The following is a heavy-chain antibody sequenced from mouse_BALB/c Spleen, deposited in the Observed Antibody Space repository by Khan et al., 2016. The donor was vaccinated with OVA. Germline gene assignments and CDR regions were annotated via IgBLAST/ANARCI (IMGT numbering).Heavy chain of an antibody. Sequence: QVQLQQSGAELVKPGASVKLSCKASGYTFTSYDINWVRQRPEQGLEWIGWMFPGDGSTKYNENFKGKATLTTDNSSSTAYMQRSRLTSEDSGSYYCARGGYGGFAYWGEWTLVTVSA. CDR1: GYTFTSYD. J-gene: IGHJ3*01. V-gene: IGHV1-85*01. D-gene: IGHD1-1*01. CDR2: MFPGDGST. CDR3: ARGGYGGFAY.